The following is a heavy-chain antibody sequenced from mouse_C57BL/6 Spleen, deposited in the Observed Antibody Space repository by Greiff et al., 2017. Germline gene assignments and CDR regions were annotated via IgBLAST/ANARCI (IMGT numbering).Heavy chain of an antibody. CDR1: GYTFTDYY. V-gene: IGHV1-76*01. J-gene: IGHJ4*01. Sequence: VQLQQSGAELVRPGASVKLSCKASGYTFTDYYINWVKQRPGQGLEWIARIYPGSGNTYYNEKFKGKATLTAEKSSSTAYMQLSSLTSEDSAVYFCAILLGYAMDYWGQGTSVTVS. D-gene: IGHD2-1*01. CDR3: AILLGYAMDY. CDR2: IYPGSGNT.